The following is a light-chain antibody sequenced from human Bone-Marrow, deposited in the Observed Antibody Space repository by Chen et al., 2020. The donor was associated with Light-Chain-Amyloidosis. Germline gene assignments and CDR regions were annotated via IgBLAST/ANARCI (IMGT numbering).Light chain of an antibody. J-gene: IGLJ3*02. CDR1: NIGSTS. CDR2: DDS. V-gene: IGLV3-21*02. CDR3: QVWDRSSDRPV. Sequence: SSVLTPPPSVSVAPGQTATIACGGNNIGSTSVHWYQQTPGQAPLLVVYDDSDRPSGIPERLSGSNSGNTATLTISRVEAGDEADYYCQVWDRSSDRPVFGGGTKLTVL.